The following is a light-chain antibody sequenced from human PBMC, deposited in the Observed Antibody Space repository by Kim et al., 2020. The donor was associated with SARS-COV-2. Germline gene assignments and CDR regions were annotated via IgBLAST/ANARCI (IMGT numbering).Light chain of an antibody. CDR2: GNG. J-gene: IGLJ3*02. CDR3: QSYDSSLRGLV. Sequence: RVTMPYPGSSSNIGEGYYVYWDQPSPGAAPKLLAHGNGNRPSGGSDRFSGSRSGTSASLAISGLQSEDEADYYCQSYDSSLRGLVFGGGTQLTVL. V-gene: IGLV1-40*01. CDR1: SSNIGEGYY.